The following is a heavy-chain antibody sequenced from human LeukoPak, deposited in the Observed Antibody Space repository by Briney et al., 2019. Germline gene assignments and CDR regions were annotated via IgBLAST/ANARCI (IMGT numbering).Heavy chain of an antibody. Sequence: PGGSLRLSCAASGFTFSSYAMSWVRQAPGKGLEWVSAISGSGGSTYYADSVKGRFTISRDDSKNTLYLQMNSLRAEDTAVYYCANMAHQSGSPFDYWGQGTLVTVSS. V-gene: IGHV3-23*01. J-gene: IGHJ4*02. CDR2: ISGSGGST. CDR3: ANMAHQSGSPFDY. D-gene: IGHD5-24*01. CDR1: GFTFSSYA.